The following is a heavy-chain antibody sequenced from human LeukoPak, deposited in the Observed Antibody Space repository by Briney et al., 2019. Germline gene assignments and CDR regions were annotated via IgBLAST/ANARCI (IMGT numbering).Heavy chain of an antibody. CDR2: IYYSGST. J-gene: IGHJ2*01. Sequence: WVRQAPGKGLEWIGSIYYSGSTYYNPSLKSRVTISVDTSKNQFSLKLSSVTAADTAVCYCARPFWSEYFDLWGRGTLVTVSS. CDR3: ARPFWSEYFDL. V-gene: IGHV4-39*01. D-gene: IGHD3-3*01.